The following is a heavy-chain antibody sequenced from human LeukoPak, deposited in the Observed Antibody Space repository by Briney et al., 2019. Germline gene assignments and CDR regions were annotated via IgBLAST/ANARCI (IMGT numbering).Heavy chain of an antibody. Sequence: ASVKVSCKVSGYSLTELSMHWVRQAPGKGLEWMGGFDPEDGETIYAQKFQGRVTMTRDTSISTAYMELSRLRSDDTAVYYCARVRPYCTNGVCYWDLDYWGQGTLVTVSS. CDR3: ARVRPYCTNGVCYWDLDY. CDR2: FDPEDGET. CDR1: GYSLTELS. V-gene: IGHV1-24*01. J-gene: IGHJ4*02. D-gene: IGHD2-8*01.